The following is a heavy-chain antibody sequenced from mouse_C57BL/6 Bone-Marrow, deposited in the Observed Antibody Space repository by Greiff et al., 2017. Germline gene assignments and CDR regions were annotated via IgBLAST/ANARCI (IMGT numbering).Heavy chain of an antibody. Sequence: QVQLQQPGAELVKPGASVKLSCKASGYTFTSYWMHWVKQRPGQGLEWIGMIHPTSGSTNYNEKFKSKATLTVDKSSSTAYMQLSSLTSEDSAVXDCARVGLITTVVVLPFDYWGQGTTLTVSS. D-gene: IGHD1-1*01. V-gene: IGHV1-64*01. J-gene: IGHJ2*01. CDR3: ARVGLITTVVVLPFDY. CDR2: IHPTSGST. CDR1: GYTFTSYW.